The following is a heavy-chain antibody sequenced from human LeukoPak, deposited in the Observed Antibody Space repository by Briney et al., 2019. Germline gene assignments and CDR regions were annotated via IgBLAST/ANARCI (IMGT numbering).Heavy chain of an antibody. D-gene: IGHD1-26*01. CDR1: GFTFSSYS. V-gene: IGHV3-21*01. CDR2: ISSSSSYI. Sequence: PGGSLRLSCAASGFTFSSYSMNWVRQAPGKGLEWVSSISSSSSYIYYADSVKGRFTISRDNAKNSLYLQMNSLRAEDTAVYYCAKDERWELLAYYFDYWGQGTLVTVSS. CDR3: AKDERWELLAYYFDY. J-gene: IGHJ4*02.